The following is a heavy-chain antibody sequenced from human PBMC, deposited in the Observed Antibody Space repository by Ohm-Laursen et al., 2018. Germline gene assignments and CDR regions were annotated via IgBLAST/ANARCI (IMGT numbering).Heavy chain of an antibody. D-gene: IGHD4-11*01. Sequence: SLRLSCTASGFIFSSYSMSWVRQAPGKGLEWVSDIGGDDRTHYADSVKGRFTISKDKSKNMLYLQMNSLRAEDTAVYHCASRRIVTMDRGAFNVWGQGTMVTVSS. J-gene: IGHJ3*01. CDR1: GFIFSSYS. CDR2: IGGDDRT. V-gene: IGHV3-23*01. CDR3: ASRRIVTMDRGAFNV.